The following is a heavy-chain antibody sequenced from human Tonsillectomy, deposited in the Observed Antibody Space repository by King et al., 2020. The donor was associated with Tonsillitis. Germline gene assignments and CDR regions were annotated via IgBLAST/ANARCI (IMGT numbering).Heavy chain of an antibody. V-gene: IGHV3-30*18. CDR3: AKEKNGGAFDI. D-gene: IGHD4-23*01. Sequence: VQLVESGGGVVQPGSSLRLSCAASGFTFSSYGMHWVRRAPGKGLEWVAVISYDGSDKYYADSVKGRFTISRDNSKNTLYLQMNSLRAEDTAVYYCAKEKNGGAFDIWGQGTMVTVSS. J-gene: IGHJ3*02. CDR1: GFTFSSYG. CDR2: ISYDGSDK.